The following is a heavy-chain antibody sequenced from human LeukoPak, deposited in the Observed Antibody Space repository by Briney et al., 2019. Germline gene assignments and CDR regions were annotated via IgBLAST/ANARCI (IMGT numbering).Heavy chain of an antibody. V-gene: IGHV3-21*01. J-gene: IGHJ3*02. CDR2: ISSSSSYI. CDR3: ARDRFTEGDGAFDI. Sequence: GGSLRLSCAASGFSFSVYSMNWVRQAPGKGLEWVSSISSSSSYIYYADSVKGRFTISRDNTTKSLYLQMNSLRAEETAVYYCARDRFTEGDGAFDIWGQGTMVTVSS. D-gene: IGHD3-16*02. CDR1: GFSFSVYS.